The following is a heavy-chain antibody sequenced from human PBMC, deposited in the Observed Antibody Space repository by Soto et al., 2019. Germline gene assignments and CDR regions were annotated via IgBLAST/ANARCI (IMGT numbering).Heavy chain of an antibody. CDR3: AREDRYYGMDV. CDR1: GYTFSSYD. CDR2: ISPYNGNT. Sequence: QGQLVQSGAEVKKPGASVKVSCKTAGYTFSSYDIGWVRQAPGQGLEWMGWISPYNGNTNYAQKFQGRVTMTTDISTKTAYMELRSLRSDDTAVYYCAREDRYYGMDVWGQGNTVTVSS. V-gene: IGHV1-18*01. J-gene: IGHJ6*02. D-gene: IGHD2-15*01.